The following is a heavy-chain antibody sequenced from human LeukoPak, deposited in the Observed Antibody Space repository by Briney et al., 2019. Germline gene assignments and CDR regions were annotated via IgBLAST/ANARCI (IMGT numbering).Heavy chain of an antibody. CDR3: ARVATRTGTTGVIY. J-gene: IGHJ4*02. D-gene: IGHD1-1*01. CDR1: GFTFSSYG. CDR2: IRYDGSNK. Sequence: GGSLRLSCAASGFTFSSYGMHWVRQAPGKGLEWVAFIRYDGSNKYYADSVKGRFTISRDNSKNTLYLQMNSLRSEDTAVYYCARVATRTGTTGVIYWGQGTLVTVSS. V-gene: IGHV3-30*02.